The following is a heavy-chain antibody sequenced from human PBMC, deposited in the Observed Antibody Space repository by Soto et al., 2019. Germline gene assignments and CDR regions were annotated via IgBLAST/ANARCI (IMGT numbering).Heavy chain of an antibody. CDR1: GFRFSTYS. V-gene: IGHV3-21*01. CDR2: ISTTNSYI. D-gene: IGHD3-22*01. J-gene: IGHJ4*02. CDR3: TRDPVHDSSGYFPFDY. Sequence: EVQLVESGGGLVKPGGSLRLSCAASGFRFSTYSMNWVRQAPGKGLEWVASISTTNSYIYYADSVRGRFTISRDNAKNSLFLQMNSLRAEDTAVYYCTRDPVHDSSGYFPFDYWGQGTLVTVSS.